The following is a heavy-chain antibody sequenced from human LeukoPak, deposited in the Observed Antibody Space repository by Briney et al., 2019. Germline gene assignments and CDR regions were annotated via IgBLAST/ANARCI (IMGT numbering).Heavy chain of an antibody. CDR2: ITSTSYAI. Sequence: GGSLRLSCAASAFTLTDACMNWVRQAPGKGLEWLSYITSTSYAIYYGDSVKGRFTISRDNAKNSLYLQMNSLRAEDTAVYYCARVAPGHDVGRGYFDYWGQGTLVTVSS. CDR3: ARVAPGHDVGRGYFDY. V-gene: IGHV3-48*01. D-gene: IGHD6-13*01. CDR1: AFTLTDAC. J-gene: IGHJ4*02.